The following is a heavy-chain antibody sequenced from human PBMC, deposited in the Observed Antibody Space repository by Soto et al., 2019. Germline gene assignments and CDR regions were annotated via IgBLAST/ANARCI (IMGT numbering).Heavy chain of an antibody. Sequence: GASVKVSCKASGYTFTIYAMHWVRQAPGQRVEWMGWINAGNGNTKYSQKFQGRVTITRDTSASTAYMELSSLRSEDTAVYYCARDMESSWYFYYYYGMDVWGQGTTVTVSS. V-gene: IGHV1-3*01. CDR2: INAGNGNT. CDR1: GYTFTIYA. J-gene: IGHJ6*02. D-gene: IGHD6-13*01. CDR3: ARDMESSWYFYYYYGMDV.